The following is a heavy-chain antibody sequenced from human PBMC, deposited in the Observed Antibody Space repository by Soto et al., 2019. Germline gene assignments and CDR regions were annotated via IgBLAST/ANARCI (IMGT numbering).Heavy chain of an antibody. Sequence: GGSLRLSCAASGFTFSSYAMSWVRQAPGKGLEWVSAISGSGGSTYYADSVKGRFTISRDNSKNTLYLQMNSLRAEDTAVYYCAKDLRYCSGGSCYDGDAFDIWGQGTMVTVSS. J-gene: IGHJ3*02. CDR2: ISGSGGST. D-gene: IGHD2-15*01. CDR3: AKDLRYCSGGSCYDGDAFDI. CDR1: GFTFSSYA. V-gene: IGHV3-23*01.